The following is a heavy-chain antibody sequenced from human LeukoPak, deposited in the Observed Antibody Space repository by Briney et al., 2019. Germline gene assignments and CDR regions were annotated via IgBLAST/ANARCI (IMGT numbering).Heavy chain of an antibody. CDR1: GFTVSGNF. Sequence: GGSLRLSCTASGFTVSGNFMSWVRQAPGKGLEWVSVIYSDGYTFYADSVRGRFTISRGNSKNTLYLQMYSLRAEDTAVYHCARDFDGGSTGFDCWGQGTLVTVSS. CDR2: IYSDGYT. V-gene: IGHV3-53*01. J-gene: IGHJ4*02. CDR3: ARDFDGGSTGFDC. D-gene: IGHD3-9*01.